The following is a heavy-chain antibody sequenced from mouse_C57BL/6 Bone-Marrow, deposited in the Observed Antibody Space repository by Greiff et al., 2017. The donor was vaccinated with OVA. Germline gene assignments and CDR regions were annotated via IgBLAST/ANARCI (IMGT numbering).Heavy chain of an antibody. CDR2: IRNKANGYTT. CDR3: ERSYSNYVVGAMDY. J-gene: IGHJ4*01. CDR1: GFTFTDYY. Sequence: EVQRVESGGGLVQPGGSLSLSCAASGFTFTDYYMSWVRQPPGKALEWLGFIRNKANGYTTEYSASVKGRFTISRDNSQSILYLQMKALRAEDSATYYGERSYSNYVVGAMDYWGQGTSVTVSS. V-gene: IGHV7-3*01. D-gene: IGHD2-5*01.